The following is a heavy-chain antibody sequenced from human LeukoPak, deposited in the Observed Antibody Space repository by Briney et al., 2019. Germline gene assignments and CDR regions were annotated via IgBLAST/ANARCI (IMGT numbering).Heavy chain of an antibody. CDR2: ISGSGGST. V-gene: IGHV3-23*01. CDR3: AKDRVLLDAFDI. J-gene: IGHJ3*02. D-gene: IGHD2-8*02. Sequence: GGSLRLSCAASGFTLSSYAMSWVRQAPGKGLEWVSAISGSGGSTYYADSVKGRFTISRDNSKNTLYLQMNSLRAEDTAVYYCAKDRVLLDAFDIWGQGTMVTVSS. CDR1: GFTLSSYA.